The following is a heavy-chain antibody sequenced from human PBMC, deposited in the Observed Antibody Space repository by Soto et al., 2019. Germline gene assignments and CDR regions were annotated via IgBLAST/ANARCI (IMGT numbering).Heavy chain of an antibody. CDR3: ARDPYYYDSSGYDY. Sequence: LRLSCAASGFTFSSYWMSWVRQAPGKGLEWVANIKQDGSEKYYVDSVKGRFTISRDNAKNSLYLQMNSLRAEDTAVYYCARDPYYYDSSGYDYWGQGTLVTVSS. V-gene: IGHV3-7*01. CDR2: IKQDGSEK. CDR1: GFTFSSYW. D-gene: IGHD3-22*01. J-gene: IGHJ4*02.